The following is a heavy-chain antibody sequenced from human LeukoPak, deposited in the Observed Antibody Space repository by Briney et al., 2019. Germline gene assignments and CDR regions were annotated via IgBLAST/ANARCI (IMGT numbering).Heavy chain of an antibody. CDR2: ISGTTGST. V-gene: IGHV3-23*01. CDR1: GFTFSSYA. Sequence: GASLRLSCAASGFTFSSYAMSWVRQAPGKGLEWVSSISGTTGSTYYAGPVKGRFTISRDNSKNTLYLQMNSLRADDTDVYYCAKIIAAAGLDYWGQGTLLTVSS. J-gene: IGHJ4*02. D-gene: IGHD6-13*01. CDR3: AKIIAAAGLDY.